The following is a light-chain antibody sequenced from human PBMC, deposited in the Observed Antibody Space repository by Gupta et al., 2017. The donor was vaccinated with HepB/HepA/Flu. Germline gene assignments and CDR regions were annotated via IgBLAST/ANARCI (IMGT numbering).Light chain of an antibody. CDR1: QRISRY. Sequence: EIVLTQSPGTLALSPGERATLPCIASQRISRYLAWYQQKAGQAPRLLISDASNRASGVPGRFSGSGSGTDFTLTISSLEAEDFAIYFCQQRGAWPRTFGQGTKVEIK. CDR2: DAS. J-gene: IGKJ2*01. V-gene: IGKV3-11*01. CDR3: QQRGAWPRT.